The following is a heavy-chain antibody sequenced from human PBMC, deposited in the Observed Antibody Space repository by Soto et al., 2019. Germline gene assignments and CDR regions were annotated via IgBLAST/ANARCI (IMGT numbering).Heavy chain of an antibody. Sequence: EVQLLESGGGLIQPGGSLRLSCAASGFNFRNYDMAWVRQAPGMGLEWLATIDDTGTSTHYADTVRGLFTVSRDNSKNTLSLQLSTLRAEDTAVYYCAKGLKVRGVILIDDWGQGTLVTVSS. J-gene: IGHJ4*02. CDR1: GFNFRNYD. CDR3: AKGLKVRGVILIDD. D-gene: IGHD3-10*01. CDR2: IDDTGTST. V-gene: IGHV3-23*01.